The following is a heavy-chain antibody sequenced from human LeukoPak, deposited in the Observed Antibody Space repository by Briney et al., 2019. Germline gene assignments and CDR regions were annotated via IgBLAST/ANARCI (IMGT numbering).Heavy chain of an antibody. D-gene: IGHD3-10*01. J-gene: IGHJ4*02. CDR1: GGSISSASDY. CDR2: IYYSGST. Sequence: SETLSLSCSVSGGSISSASDYWAWIRQPPGKGLEWIGSIYYSGSTYYNPSLKSRVTISVDTSKNQFSLKLSSVTAADTAVYYCARAVGYYYGSGSYYNVLYFDYWGQGTLVTVSS. V-gene: IGHV4-39*01. CDR3: ARAVGYYYGSGSYYNVLYFDY.